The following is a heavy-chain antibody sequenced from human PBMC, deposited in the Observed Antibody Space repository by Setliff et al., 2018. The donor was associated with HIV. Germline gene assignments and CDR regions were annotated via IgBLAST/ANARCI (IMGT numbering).Heavy chain of an antibody. V-gene: IGHV3-23*01. CDR3: AKAPPYCSSTSCFRYFDC. D-gene: IGHD2-2*01. CDR1: GFTFSTYA. J-gene: IGHJ4*02. Sequence: SCAASGFTFSTYAMSWVRQAPGKGLEWVSGISGSGISTYYADSVKGRFTISRDTSKNTLYLQMNSLRAEDTALYYCAKAPPYCSSTSCFRYFDCWGQGTLVTVSS. CDR2: ISGSGIST.